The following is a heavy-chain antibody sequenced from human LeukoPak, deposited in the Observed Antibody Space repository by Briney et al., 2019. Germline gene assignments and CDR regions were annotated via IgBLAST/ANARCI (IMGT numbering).Heavy chain of an antibody. Sequence: SETLSLTCTVSGGSISSYYWSWIRQPPGKGLEWIGYIYYSGSTNYNPSLKSRVTISVDTSKNQFSLKLSSVTAADTAVYYCARDLHYWGQGTLVTVSS. CDR1: GGSISSYY. CDR2: IYYSGST. V-gene: IGHV4-59*01. CDR3: ARDLHY. J-gene: IGHJ4*02.